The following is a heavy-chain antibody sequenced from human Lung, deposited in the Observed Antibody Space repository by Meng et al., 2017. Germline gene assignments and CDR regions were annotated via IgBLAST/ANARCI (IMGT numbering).Heavy chain of an antibody. Sequence: QVHLVQSGPEVRKPGASVKVSVPADGYSFTNYGINWVRQAPVKGLEWMGWTSTYNSNRNYAQSLQGRVTMTTDTSTTTAYMELRSLTFDDTAVYYCARGRHCSSTTCYLSDSWGQGTLVTVSS. CDR3: ARGRHCSSTTCYLSDS. V-gene: IGHV1-18*01. CDR1: GYSFTNYG. J-gene: IGHJ4*02. CDR2: TSTYNSNR. D-gene: IGHD2-2*01.